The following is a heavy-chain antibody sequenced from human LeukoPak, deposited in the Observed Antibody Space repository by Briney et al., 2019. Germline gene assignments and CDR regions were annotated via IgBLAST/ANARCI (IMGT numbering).Heavy chain of an antibody. D-gene: IGHD2/OR15-2a*01. CDR3: AKEQRPDSFSDFDY. J-gene: IGHJ4*02. CDR2: TSGNGRFT. V-gene: IGHV3-43*02. Sequence: GGSLRLSCAASGFNFRDYGIHWVRQAPGKSLEWLSVTSGNGRFTDYADSVKGRFTISRDNSKNSLFLQIHSVRTEDTAFYYCAKEQRPDSFSDFDYWGQGTLVTVSS. CDR1: GFNFRDYG.